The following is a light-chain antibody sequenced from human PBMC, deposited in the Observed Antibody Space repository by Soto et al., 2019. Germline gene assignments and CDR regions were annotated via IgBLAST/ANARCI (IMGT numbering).Light chain of an antibody. CDR1: QSVSSY. CDR2: DAS. J-gene: IGKJ4*01. CDR3: QQRSNWPLT. V-gene: IGKV3-11*01. Sequence: EIVLTQSPATLSLSPGERATLSCRASQSVSSYLAWYQQKPGQAPRLLIYDASNRATGIPARFSGSGSWTDFTLTISSPEPEDVAVYYCQQRSNWPLTFGGGTKVESK.